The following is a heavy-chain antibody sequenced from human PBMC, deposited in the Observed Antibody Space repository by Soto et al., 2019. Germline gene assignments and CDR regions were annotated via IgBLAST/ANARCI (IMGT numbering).Heavy chain of an antibody. J-gene: IGHJ4*02. V-gene: IGHV3-30-3*01. CDR3: ASSDWY. Sequence: QVQLVESGGGVVQPGRSLRLSCAASGFTFSSYIMHWVRQAPGKGLEWLAVISYDGSNKYYADSVKDRFTISRDNSKNTLYLQMNRLRAEDTAVYYCASSDWYWGQGTLVTVSS. D-gene: IGHD6-19*01. CDR2: ISYDGSNK. CDR1: GFTFSSYI.